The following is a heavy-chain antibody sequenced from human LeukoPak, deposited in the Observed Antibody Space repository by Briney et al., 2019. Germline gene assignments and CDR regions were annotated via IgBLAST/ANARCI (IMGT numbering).Heavy chain of an antibody. CDR2: ISSSGSTI. V-gene: IGHV3-11*01. CDR1: GFTFSDYY. D-gene: IGHD2-2*01. Sequence: GGSLRLSCAASGFTFSDYYMSWIRQAPGKGLEWVSYISSSGSTIYYADSVKGRFTISRDNAKNSLYLQMNSLRAEDTAVYYCARDIVVVPAASYYYYGMDVWGQGTTVTVSS. J-gene: IGHJ6*02. CDR3: ARDIVVVPAASYYYYGMDV.